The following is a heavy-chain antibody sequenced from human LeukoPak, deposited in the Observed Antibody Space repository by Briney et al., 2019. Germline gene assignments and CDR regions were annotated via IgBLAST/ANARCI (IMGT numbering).Heavy chain of an antibody. CDR2: FYTSGTT. J-gene: IGHJ4*02. CDR3: ARGEWDLLFDY. CDR1: GGSMSSYS. Sequence: SETLSLTCSVSGGSMSSYSWNWIRQPAGKGLEWIGRFYTSGTTNYNPSLKSRVTMSIDTSKNQVSLKMRSVTAADTAVYYCARGEWDLLFDYWGQGTLVTVSS. V-gene: IGHV4-4*07. D-gene: IGHD1-26*01.